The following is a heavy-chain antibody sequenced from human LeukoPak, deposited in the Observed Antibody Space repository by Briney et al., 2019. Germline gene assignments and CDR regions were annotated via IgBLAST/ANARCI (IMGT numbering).Heavy chain of an antibody. D-gene: IGHD6-13*01. J-gene: IGHJ4*02. CDR2: ISYDGSNN. V-gene: IGHV3-30-3*01. CDR1: GFTFSSYA. Sequence: GGSLRLSCAASGFTFSSYAMHWVRQAPGKGLEWVAVISYDGSNNYYADSVKGRFTISRDNSKNTLYLQMNSLRAEDTAVYYCARDRLIAAAGYYFDYWGQGTLVTVSS. CDR3: ARDRLIAAAGYYFDY.